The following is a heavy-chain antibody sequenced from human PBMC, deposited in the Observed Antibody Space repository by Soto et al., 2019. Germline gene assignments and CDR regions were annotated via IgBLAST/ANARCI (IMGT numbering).Heavy chain of an antibody. J-gene: IGHJ6*02. CDR3: ARQKAWTGEWLSLYAPGMDV. CDR1: GFTFSDYY. CDR2: ISSSGSII. V-gene: IGHV3-11*01. D-gene: IGHD3-22*01. Sequence: QVQLVESGGGLVKPGGSLRLSCAASGFTFSDYYMSWIRQAPGKGLEWVSYISSSGSIIYYADSVKGRFTISGDNAKNSLYLQMNSLRAEDTAVYYCARQKAWTGEWLSLYAPGMDVWGQGTTVTVSS.